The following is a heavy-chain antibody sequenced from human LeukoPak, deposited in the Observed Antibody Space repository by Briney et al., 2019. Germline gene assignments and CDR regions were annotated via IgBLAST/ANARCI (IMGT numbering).Heavy chain of an antibody. CDR2: ISSSGSTI. J-gene: IGHJ4*02. Sequence: GGSLRLSCAASGFTFSDYYMSWIRQAPGKGLEWVSYISSSGSTIYYADSVEGRFTISRDNAKNSLYLQMNSLRAEDTAVYYCARTRYASYFDYWGQGTLVTVSS. CDR1: GFTFSDYY. V-gene: IGHV3-11*01. CDR3: ARTRYASYFDY. D-gene: IGHD1-1*01.